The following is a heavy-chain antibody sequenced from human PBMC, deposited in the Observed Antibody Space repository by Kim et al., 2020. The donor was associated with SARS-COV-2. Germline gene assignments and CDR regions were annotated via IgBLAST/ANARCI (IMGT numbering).Heavy chain of an antibody. CDR2: LSGRATTM. CDR3: AGLLPMVYAIKHDAFAI. Sequence: GGSLRLSCTASGFSGVPFSDYEMIWVRQAPGKGLEWVAYLSGRATTMYYADSVRGRFTFSRDNAKNSLYLQMNSLKAEDTAVYYCAGLLPMVYAIKHDAFAIWGQGTMVAVSS. V-gene: IGHV3-48*03. J-gene: IGHJ3*02. CDR1: GFSGVPFSDYE. D-gene: IGHD2-8*01.